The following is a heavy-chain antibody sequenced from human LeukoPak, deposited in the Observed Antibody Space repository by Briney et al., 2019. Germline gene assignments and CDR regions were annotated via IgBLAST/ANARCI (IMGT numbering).Heavy chain of an antibody. V-gene: IGHV3-72*01. CDR2: IRDKTNSYST. CDR1: GFTFSDHY. D-gene: IGHD6-19*01. J-gene: IGHJ4*02. Sequence: GSPRLSCAASGFTFSDHYMDWVRQAPGKGLEWVGRIRDKTNSYSTDYAASVKGRFTISRDDSQNSLYLQMNSPKTEDTAVYYCARRYNSGWDYWGQGTLVTVSS. CDR3: ARRYNSGWDY.